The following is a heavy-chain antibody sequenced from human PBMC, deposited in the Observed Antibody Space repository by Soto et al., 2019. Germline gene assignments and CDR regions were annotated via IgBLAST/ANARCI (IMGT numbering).Heavy chain of an antibody. Sequence: EVQLVESGGGLVQPGESLRLSCAASGFTFSGSAMHWVRQAPGKGLEWVGRIRSKRNNYATAYAASVKGRFSISRDDSKNTAYLQVNGLKTEDTAVYYCSGGQNDYNYYYYYPMDVWGRGTTVTVSS. CDR3: SGGQNDYNYYYYYPMDV. CDR2: IRSKRNNYAT. CDR1: GFTFSGSA. J-gene: IGHJ6*02. V-gene: IGHV3-73*02. D-gene: IGHD4-4*01.